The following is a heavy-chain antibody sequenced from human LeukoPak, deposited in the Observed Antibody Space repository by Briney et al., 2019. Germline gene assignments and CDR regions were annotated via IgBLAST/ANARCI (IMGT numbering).Heavy chain of an antibody. D-gene: IGHD3-10*01. CDR3: ARASIFRGNDY. CDR2: ISQTGTTI. CDR1: GFTFSDHY. Sequence: GGSLRLSCAASGFTFSDHYMRWIRQAPGKGLEWVSYISQTGTTISYADSVKGRFTLSRDNAKNSLYLQMNSLRAEDTAVYYCARASIFRGNDYWGQGTLVTVSS. V-gene: IGHV3-11*04. J-gene: IGHJ4*02.